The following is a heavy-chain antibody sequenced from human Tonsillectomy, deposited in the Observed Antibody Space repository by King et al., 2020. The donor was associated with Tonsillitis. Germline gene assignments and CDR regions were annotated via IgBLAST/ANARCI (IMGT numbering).Heavy chain of an antibody. CDR1: GYTFTSYG. CDR3: ARGPGAGHWIDALVIEY. V-gene: IGHV1-18*04. CDR2: ISAYNGST. D-gene: IGHD2-2*03. Sequence: QLVQSGVEVKKSGASVKVSCKGSGYTFTSYGISWVRQAPGHGLEWVGWISAYNGSTKYAQLFQDRVTMTTDRTTKTAYMEMRSLRSDDTAIYYCARGPGAGHWIDALVIEYGGQGTLVTVSS. J-gene: IGHJ4*02.